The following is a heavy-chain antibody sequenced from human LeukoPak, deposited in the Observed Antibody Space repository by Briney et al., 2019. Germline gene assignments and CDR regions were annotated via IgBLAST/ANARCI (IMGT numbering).Heavy chain of an antibody. V-gene: IGHV3-23*01. D-gene: IGHD5-18*01. CDR2: FSDSGGST. CDR3: TKGWIQLWNDAFDI. J-gene: IGHJ3*02. CDR1: AFTFSSYA. Sequence: GGSLRLSCAASAFTFSSYAMSWVRQAPGKGLEWVSVFSDSGGSTYYANSVKGRFTISRDNSKNMLYLQMNSLRAEDTAVYYCTKGWIQLWNDAFDIWGQGTLVTVSS.